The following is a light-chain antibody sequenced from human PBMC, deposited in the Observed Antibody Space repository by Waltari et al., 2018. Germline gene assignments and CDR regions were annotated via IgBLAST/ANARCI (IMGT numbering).Light chain of an antibody. J-gene: IGLJ2*01. CDR2: DVS. Sequence: QSALTQPASVSGSPGQSITISCTGTSSYAGGYTYVPCHQLPPGNAPKPLIYDVSNRPSGVSNRFTGSKSGNTASLTISGLQAEDEADYYCSSYTSSSTLSVVFGGGTKLTVL. CDR3: SSYTSSSTLSVV. CDR1: SSYAGGYTY. V-gene: IGLV2-14*01.